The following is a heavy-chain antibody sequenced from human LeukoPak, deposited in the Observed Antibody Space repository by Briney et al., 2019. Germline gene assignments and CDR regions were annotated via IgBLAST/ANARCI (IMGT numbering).Heavy chain of an antibody. V-gene: IGHV4-31*03. J-gene: IGHJ4*02. Sequence: SQTLSLTCTVSGGSISSGGYYWSWIRQHPGKGLEWIGYIYYSGSTYYNPSLKGRVTISVDTSKNQFSLKLSSVTAADTAVYYCASGDSSGYYYFDYWGQGTLVTVSS. D-gene: IGHD3-22*01. CDR3: ASGDSSGYYYFDY. CDR1: GGSISSGGYY. CDR2: IYYSGST.